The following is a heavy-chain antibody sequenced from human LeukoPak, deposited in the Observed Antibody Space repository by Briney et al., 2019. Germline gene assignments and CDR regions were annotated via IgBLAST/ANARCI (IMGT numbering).Heavy chain of an antibody. J-gene: IGHJ4*02. CDR2: IYHSGST. CDR1: GYSISSGYY. CDR3: ASSVVPAANYFDY. D-gene: IGHD2-2*01. Sequence: SETLSLTCAVSGYSISSGYYWGWIRQPPGKGLEWIGSIYHSGSTYYNPSLKSRVTISVDTSKNQFSLKLSSVTAADTAVYYCASSVVPAANYFDYWGQGTLVTVSS. V-gene: IGHV4-38-2*01.